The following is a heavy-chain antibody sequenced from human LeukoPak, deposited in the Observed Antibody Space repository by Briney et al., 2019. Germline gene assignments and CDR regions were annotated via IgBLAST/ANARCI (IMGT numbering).Heavy chain of an antibody. CDR1: GFTFNKYT. CDR3: AKNRYRIPLDY. J-gene: IGHJ4*02. V-gene: IGHV3-9*01. Sequence: GGSLRLSCAASGFTFNKYTMNWVRQAPGKGLEWVSGISWNSGSIGYADSVKGRFTISRDNSKNTLFLQMNSLRAEDTAVYYCAKNRYRIPLDYWGQGTLVTVSS. D-gene: IGHD6-13*01. CDR2: ISWNSGSI.